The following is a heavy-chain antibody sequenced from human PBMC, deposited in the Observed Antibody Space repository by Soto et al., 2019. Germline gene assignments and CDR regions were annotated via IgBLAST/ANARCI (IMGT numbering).Heavy chain of an antibody. D-gene: IGHD2-2*01. Sequence: QVQLVESGGGVVQPGRSLRLSCAASGFPFSDYGIHWVRQAPGKGLEWVAVISSDGSNEYYADSVKGRFTISRDNSKNTVSLQMNSLTTEDSASYYCAKQISPYCSRVTCYDLYFYYAMDVWGQGTTVTVS. CDR2: ISSDGSNE. V-gene: IGHV3-30*18. CDR3: AKQISPYCSRVTCYDLYFYYAMDV. J-gene: IGHJ6*02. CDR1: GFPFSDYG.